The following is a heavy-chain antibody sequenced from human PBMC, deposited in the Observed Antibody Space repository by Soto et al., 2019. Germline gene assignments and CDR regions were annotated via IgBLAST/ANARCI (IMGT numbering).Heavy chain of an antibody. V-gene: IGHV1-18*01. D-gene: IGHD3-10*01. CDR3: ARDPSTFSGFGELFPDY. CDR2: ISAYNGNT. J-gene: IGHJ4*02. Sequence: ASVKVSCKASGYTFTSYGISWVRQAPGQGLEWMGWISAYNGNTNYAQKLQGRVTMTTDTSTSTAYMELRSLRSDDTAVYYCARDPSTFSGFGELFPDYWGQGTLVTVSS. CDR1: GYTFTSYG.